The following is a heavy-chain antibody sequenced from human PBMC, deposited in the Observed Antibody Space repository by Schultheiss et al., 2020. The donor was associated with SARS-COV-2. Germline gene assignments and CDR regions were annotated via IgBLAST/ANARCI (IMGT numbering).Heavy chain of an antibody. J-gene: IGHJ5*02. CDR2: IKQDGSEK. CDR3: ARVNHRGGNWFDP. CDR1: GFTFSSYW. Sequence: GESLKISCAASGFTFSSYWMSWVRQAPGKGLKWVANIKQDGSEKYYVDYVKGRFTISRDNAKNSLYLQMDSLRAEDTALYYCARVNHRGGNWFDPWGQGTLVTVSS. V-gene: IGHV3-7*01. D-gene: IGHD3-10*01.